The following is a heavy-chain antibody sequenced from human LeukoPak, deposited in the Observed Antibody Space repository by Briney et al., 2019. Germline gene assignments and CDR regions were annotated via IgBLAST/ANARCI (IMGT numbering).Heavy chain of an antibody. CDR2: ISYDGSNK. V-gene: IGHV3-30*18. J-gene: IGHJ4*02. CDR3: AKDGAD. D-gene: IGHD3-16*01. CDR1: GLFVNSY. Sequence: GGSLRLSCTASGLFVNSYMTWVRQAPGKGLEWVAVISYDGSNKYYTDSVKGRFTISRDNSKNTLYLQMNSLRIEDTALYYCAKDGADWGRGTLVTVSS.